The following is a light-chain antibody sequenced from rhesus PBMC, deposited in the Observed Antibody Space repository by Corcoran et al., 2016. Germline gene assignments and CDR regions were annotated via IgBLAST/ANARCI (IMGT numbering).Light chain of an antibody. CDR2: KAA. Sequence: DIQMTQSPSSLSASVGDRVTITCRASENVNNYLNWYQQKPGKAPKLLFYKAATLQSGVPSRFIGSGSGTDYTFTISSLQPEDVATYYCQHGYGTPFTFGPGTKLDIK. CDR3: QHGYGTPFT. CDR1: ENVNNY. V-gene: IGKV1-74*01. J-gene: IGKJ3*01.